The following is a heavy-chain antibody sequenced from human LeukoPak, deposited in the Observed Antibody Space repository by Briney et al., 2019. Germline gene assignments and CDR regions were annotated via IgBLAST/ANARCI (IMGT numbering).Heavy chain of an antibody. V-gene: IGHV1-2*02. D-gene: IGHD2-15*01. J-gene: IGHJ4*02. CDR2: INPNSGGT. Sequence: ASVKVSCKASGYTFTGYYMHWVRQAPGQGLEWMGWINPNSGGTNYAQKFQGRVTMTRDTSISTAYMELSKLRSDDTAVYYCARDPLGIVVVVAATPFDYWGQGTLVTVSS. CDR1: GYTFTGYY. CDR3: ARDPLGIVVVVAATPFDY.